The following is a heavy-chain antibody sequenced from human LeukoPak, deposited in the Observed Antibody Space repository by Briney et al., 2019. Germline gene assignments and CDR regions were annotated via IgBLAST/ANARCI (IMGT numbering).Heavy chain of an antibody. V-gene: IGHV3-23*01. CDR3: AKDRGVTVAYYFDY. CDR1: GFTFSSYA. J-gene: IGHJ4*02. CDR2: ISGSAGRT. D-gene: IGHD3-10*01. Sequence: RGFLRLSCAASGFTFSSYAMNWVRQAPGKGLEWVSGISGSAGRTEYADSVKGRFTTSRDNSKNTLYLQMNSLRAEDTAVYYCAKDRGVTVAYYFDYWGQGTLVTVSS.